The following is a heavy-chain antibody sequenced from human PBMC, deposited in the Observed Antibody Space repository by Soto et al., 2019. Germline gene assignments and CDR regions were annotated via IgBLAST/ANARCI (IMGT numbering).Heavy chain of an antibody. CDR3: ATTPFIVVVPAAISWFDP. V-gene: IGHV1-69*13. CDR1: GGTFSSYA. J-gene: IGHJ5*02. CDR2: IIPIFGTA. Sequence: GASVKVSCKASGGTFSSYAMSWVRQAPGQGLEWMGGIIPIFGTANYAQKFRGRVTITADESTSTAYMELSSLRSEDTAVYYCATTPFIVVVPAAISWFDPWGQGTLVTVSS. D-gene: IGHD2-2*01.